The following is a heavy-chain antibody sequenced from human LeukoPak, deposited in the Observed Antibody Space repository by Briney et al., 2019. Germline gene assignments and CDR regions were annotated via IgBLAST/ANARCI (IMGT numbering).Heavy chain of an antibody. Sequence: PGGSLRLSCAASGFTFSNYWMHWVRQAPGKGLVWVSRINTDGSDTNYADSMKGRFTISRDNAKNTLYLQMNSLRAEDTAVYYCARDGLQYYGSGSHYNYWGQGTLVTVSS. V-gene: IGHV3-74*01. CDR2: INTDGSDT. CDR3: ARDGLQYYGSGSHYNY. CDR1: GFTFSNYW. D-gene: IGHD3-10*01. J-gene: IGHJ4*02.